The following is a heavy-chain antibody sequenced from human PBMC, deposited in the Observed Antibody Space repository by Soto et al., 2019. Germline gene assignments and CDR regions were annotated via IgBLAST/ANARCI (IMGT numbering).Heavy chain of an antibody. CDR1: GYTFTSYG. V-gene: IGHV1-18*01. CDR3: ARDSFPISYYGSTSFYRTPRLNPDY. CDR2: IYPYNGNT. J-gene: IGHJ4*02. Sequence: GASVKVSCKASGYTFTSYGISWVRQAPGQGLEWMGWIYPYNGNTNYAQKIQDRVTLTTDTPTSTAYMELRSLRSDDTAVYYCARDSFPISYYGSTSFYRTPRLNPDYWGQGALVTVSS. D-gene: IGHD3-10*01.